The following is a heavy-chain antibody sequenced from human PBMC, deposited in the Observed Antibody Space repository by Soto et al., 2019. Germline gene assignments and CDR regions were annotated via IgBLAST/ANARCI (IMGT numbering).Heavy chain of an antibody. D-gene: IGHD6-6*01. CDR1: GGSFSGYY. V-gene: IGHV4-34*01. CDR2: INHSGST. Sequence: SETLCLTCAVYGGSFSGYYWSWIRQPPGKGLEWIGEINHSGSTNYNPSLKSRVTISVDTSKNQFSLNLASVSAADTAVYYCARAPKVSGSSQTRPDFWGQGTLVTVSS. J-gene: IGHJ4*02. CDR3: ARAPKVSGSSQTRPDF.